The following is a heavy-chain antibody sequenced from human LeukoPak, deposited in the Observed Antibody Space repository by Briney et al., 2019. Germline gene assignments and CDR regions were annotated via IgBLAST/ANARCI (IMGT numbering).Heavy chain of an antibody. CDR1: GYFFTGYS. J-gene: IGHJ4*02. CDR3: ARVFGAGYSDY. CDR2: INANSGRT. Sequence: ASVKVSCKATGYFFTGYSMHWVRQAPGQGLEWMGWINANSGRTKFAQKFQGRVTMSRDTSLSTVYMTVNSLRPDDTAVYYCARVFGAGYSDYWGQGTLVTVSS. D-gene: IGHD4/OR15-4a*01. V-gene: IGHV1-2*02.